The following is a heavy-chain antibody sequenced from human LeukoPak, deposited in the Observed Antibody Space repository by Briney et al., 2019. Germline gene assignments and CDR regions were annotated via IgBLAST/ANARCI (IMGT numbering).Heavy chain of an antibody. CDR3: ARGRVGYDFWSGYYGFDP. Sequence: PSETLSLTCTVSGGSISSSSYYWGWIRQPPGKGLEWIGSIYYSGSTYYNPSLKSRVTISVDTSKNQFSLKLSSVTAADTAVYYCARGRVGYDFWSGYYGFDPWGQGTLVTVSS. V-gene: IGHV4-39*07. CDR1: GGSISSSSYY. J-gene: IGHJ5*02. D-gene: IGHD3-3*01. CDR2: IYYSGST.